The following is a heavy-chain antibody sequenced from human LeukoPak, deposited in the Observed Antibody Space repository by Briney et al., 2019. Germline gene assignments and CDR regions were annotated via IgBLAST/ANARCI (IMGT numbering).Heavy chain of an antibody. V-gene: IGHV1-2*02. CDR2: INPNSGGK. CDR1: GYTFTGYY. CDR3: ARVGSLSYYDSSGYYAN. D-gene: IGHD3-22*01. J-gene: IGHJ4*02. Sequence: ASVKVSCKASGYTFTGYYMHWVRQAPGQGLEWMGWINPNSGGKNYAQKLQGRVTMTRDTSISTAYMELSRLRSDDTAVYYCARVGSLSYYDSSGYYANWGQGTLVTVSS.